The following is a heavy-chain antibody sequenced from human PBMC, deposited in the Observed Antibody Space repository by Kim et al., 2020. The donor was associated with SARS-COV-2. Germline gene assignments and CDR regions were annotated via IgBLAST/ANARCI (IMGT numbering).Heavy chain of an antibody. J-gene: IGHJ4*02. D-gene: IGHD1-26*01. CDR1: GGSISSYY. CDR3: ARFGFGGSYYAHFDY. V-gene: IGHV4-59*13. CDR2: IYYSGST. Sequence: SETLSLTCTVSGGSISSYYWSWIRQPPGKGLEWIGYIYYSGSTNYNPSLKSRVTISVDTSKNQFSLKLSSVTAADTAVYYCARFGFGGSYYAHFDYWGQG.